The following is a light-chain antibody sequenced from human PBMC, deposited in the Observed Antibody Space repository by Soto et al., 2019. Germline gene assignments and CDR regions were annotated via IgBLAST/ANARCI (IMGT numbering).Light chain of an antibody. CDR2: GVT. CDR1: QNIHIN. CDR3: QRYEGWPRT. V-gene: IGKV3-15*01. Sequence: EIVMTQSPDTLSVSPGDTATLSCRSSQNIHINLAWYQQKPGQAPTLLIYGVTARAPGVPARFSGSGYGTDFTLTVRSVQSGDFGVFYCQRYEGWPRTFGLGTKVEIQ. J-gene: IGKJ2*01.